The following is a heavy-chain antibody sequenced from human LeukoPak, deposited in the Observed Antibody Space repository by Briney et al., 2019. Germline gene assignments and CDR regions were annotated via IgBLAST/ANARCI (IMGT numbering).Heavy chain of an antibody. CDR2: VSYSGST. Sequence: SETLSLTCSVAGGSMSIYYWSWIRQPPGKGLEWIGYVSYSGSTNYSPSLKSRVTISVDTSKNQFSLKLSSVTAADTAVYYCARYSSPDYWGQGTLVTVSS. CDR3: ARYSSPDY. V-gene: IGHV4-59*01. J-gene: IGHJ4*02. D-gene: IGHD6-19*01. CDR1: GGSMSIYY.